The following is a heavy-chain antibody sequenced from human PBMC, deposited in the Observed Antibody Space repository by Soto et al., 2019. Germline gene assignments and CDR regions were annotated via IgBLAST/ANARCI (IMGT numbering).Heavy chain of an antibody. CDR2: INAGNGNT. CDR3: ARDSITYYYGSGPPDY. CDR1: GYTFTSYA. J-gene: IGHJ4*02. Sequence: ASVKVSCKXSGYTFTSYAMHWVRQAPGQRLEWMGWINAGNGNTKYSQKFQGRVTITRDTSASTAYMELSSLRSEDTAVYYCARDSITYYYGSGPPDYWGQGTLVTVSS. D-gene: IGHD3-10*01. V-gene: IGHV1-3*01.